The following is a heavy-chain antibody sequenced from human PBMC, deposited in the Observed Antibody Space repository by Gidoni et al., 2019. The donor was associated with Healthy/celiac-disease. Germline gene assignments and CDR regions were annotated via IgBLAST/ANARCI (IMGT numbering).Heavy chain of an antibody. D-gene: IGHD3-16*01. CDR3: ARAPRLCVFDY. J-gene: IGHJ4*02. CDR2: IYSGGST. CDR1: GFTVSSNY. Sequence: EVQLVDSGGGLVQPGWSLRLSCAASGFTVSSNYMSWVRQAPGKGLEWVSVIYSGGSTYYADSVKGRFTISRDNSKNTLYLQMNSLRAEDTAVYYCARAPRLCVFDYWGQGTLVTVSS. V-gene: IGHV3-66*01.